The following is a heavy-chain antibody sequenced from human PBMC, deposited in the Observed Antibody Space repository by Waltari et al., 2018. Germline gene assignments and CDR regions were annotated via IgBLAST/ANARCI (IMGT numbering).Heavy chain of an antibody. CDR3: ARDPLGFGYYGSGSPRYFDY. D-gene: IGHD3-10*01. CDR1: GGSISSSNW. CDR2: IYHSGST. Sequence: QVQLQESGPGLVKPSGTLSLTCAVSGGSISSSNWWSWVRQPPGKGLEWIGEIYHSGSTNYNPSLKSRVTISVDKSKNQFSLKLSSVTAADTAVYYCARDPLGFGYYGSGSPRYFDYWGQGTLVTVSS. V-gene: IGHV4-4*02. J-gene: IGHJ4*02.